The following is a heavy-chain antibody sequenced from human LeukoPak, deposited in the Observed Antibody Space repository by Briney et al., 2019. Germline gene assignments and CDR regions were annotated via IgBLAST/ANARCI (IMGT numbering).Heavy chain of an antibody. CDR2: ISYDGSNK. CDR3: ARGPVVVVPATMDV. V-gene: IGHV3-30*03. J-gene: IGHJ6*03. Sequence: GGSLRLSCAASGSTFSSYGMHWVRQAPGKGLEWVAVISYDGSNKYYADSVKGRFTISRDNSKNTLYLQMNSLRAEDTAVYYCARGPVVVVPATMDVWGKGTTVTVSS. D-gene: IGHD2-2*01. CDR1: GSTFSSYG.